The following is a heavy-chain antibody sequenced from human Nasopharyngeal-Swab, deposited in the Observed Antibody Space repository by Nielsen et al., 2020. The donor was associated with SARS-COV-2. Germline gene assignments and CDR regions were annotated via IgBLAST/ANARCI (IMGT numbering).Heavy chain of an antibody. CDR2: IYYSGST. J-gene: IGHJ4*02. Sequence: SETLSLTCTVSGGSISGYYWSWIRQPPGKGLEWIGYIYYSGSTNYNPSLKSRVTISVDTSKNQFSLKLSSVTAADTAVYYCARHRGGYSSSSFDYWGQGTLVTVSS. V-gene: IGHV4-59*08. D-gene: IGHD6-6*01. CDR1: GGSISGYY. CDR3: ARHRGGYSSSSFDY.